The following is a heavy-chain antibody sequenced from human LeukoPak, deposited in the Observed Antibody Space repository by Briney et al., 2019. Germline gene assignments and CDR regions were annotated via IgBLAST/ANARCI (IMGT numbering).Heavy chain of an antibody. CDR1: GFTFSSYS. D-gene: IGHD4-11*01. V-gene: IGHV3-21*01. Sequence: GGSLRLSCAASGFTFSSYSMNWVRQAPGRGLEWVSSISSSSSYIYYADSVKGRFTISRDNAKNSLYLQMNSLRAEDTAVYYCARKPTATTVTPFNNYWGQGTLVTVSS. CDR3: ARKPTATTVTPFNNY. CDR2: ISSSSSYI. J-gene: IGHJ4*02.